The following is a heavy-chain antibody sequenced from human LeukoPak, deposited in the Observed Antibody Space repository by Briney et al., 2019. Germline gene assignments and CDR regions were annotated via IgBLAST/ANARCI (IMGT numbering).Heavy chain of an antibody. J-gene: IGHJ4*02. CDR3: ARDLMYYYDTGTYYYHV. V-gene: IGHV3-48*04. CDR2: ISSSSSTI. D-gene: IGHD3-22*01. Sequence: GGSLRLSCAASGFTFSSYSMNWVRQAPGKGLEGVSYISSSSSTIYYADSEKGRFTISRDNAKNSLYLQMNSLRAEDTAVYYCARDLMYYYDTGTYYYHVWGQGTLVTVSS. CDR1: GFTFSSYS.